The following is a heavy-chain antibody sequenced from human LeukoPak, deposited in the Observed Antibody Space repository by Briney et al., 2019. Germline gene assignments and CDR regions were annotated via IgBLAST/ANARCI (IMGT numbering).Heavy chain of an antibody. V-gene: IGHV3-30-3*01. D-gene: IGHD2-15*01. CDR3: ARGSQGYCSGGSCYYYYYGMDV. CDR2: ISYDGSNK. CDR1: GFTFSSYA. Sequence: GGSLRLSCAASGFTFSSYAMHWVRQAPGKGLEWVAVISYDGSNKYYADSVKGLFTISRDNSKNTLYLQMNSLRAEDTAVYYCARGSQGYCSGGSCYYYYYGMDVWGQGTTVTVSS. J-gene: IGHJ6*02.